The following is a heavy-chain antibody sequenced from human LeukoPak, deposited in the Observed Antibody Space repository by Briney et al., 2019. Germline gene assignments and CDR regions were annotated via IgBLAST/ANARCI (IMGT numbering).Heavy chain of an antibody. J-gene: IGHJ4*02. V-gene: IGHV3-15*07. CDR1: GFTFSNAY. CDR3: TRDGYNSNYYFDY. D-gene: IGHD5-24*01. Sequence: GGSLRLSCAASGFTFSNAYMNWVRQAPGKGLEWVGRIKPKTDGETTEYAAPVKDRFSISRDDSKSMMYLQMNSLKTEDTAVYYCTRDGYNSNYYFDYWGQGTLVTVSS. CDR2: IKPKTDGETT.